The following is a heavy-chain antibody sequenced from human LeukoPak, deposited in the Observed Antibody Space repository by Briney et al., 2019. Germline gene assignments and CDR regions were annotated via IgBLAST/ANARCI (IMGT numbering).Heavy chain of an antibody. CDR3: AKGRRGSSTSCYDY. J-gene: IGHJ4*02. D-gene: IGHD2-2*01. CDR1: GFTFSSYG. V-gene: IGHV3-30*02. CDR2: IRYDGSNK. Sequence: PGGSLRLSCAASGFTFSSYGMHWVRQTPGKGLEWVAFIRYDGSNKYYADSVKGRSTISRDNSKNTLYLQMNSLRAEDTAVYYCAKGRRGSSTSCYDYWGQGTLVTVSS.